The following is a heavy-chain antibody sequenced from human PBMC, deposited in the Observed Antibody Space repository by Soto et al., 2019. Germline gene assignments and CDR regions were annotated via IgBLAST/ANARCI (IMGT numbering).Heavy chain of an antibody. V-gene: IGHV3-33*01. CDR3: ARGGNGCYYFDY. CDR1: GFTFSSYG. J-gene: IGHJ4*02. Sequence: QVQLVESGGGVVQPGRSLRLSCAASGFTFSSYGMHWVRQAPGKGLEWVAVIWYDGSNKYYADSVKGRFTISRDNSKNTLYLQMNSLRAEDTAVYYCARGGNGCYYFDYWGQGTLVTVSS. D-gene: IGHD3-3*01. CDR2: IWYDGSNK.